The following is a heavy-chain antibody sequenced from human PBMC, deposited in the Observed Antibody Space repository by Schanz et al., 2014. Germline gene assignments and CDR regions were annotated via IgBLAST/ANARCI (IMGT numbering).Heavy chain of an antibody. D-gene: IGHD3-3*01. CDR1: GFTFSSYS. CDR2: ISSSSSTR. Sequence: EVQLVESGGGLVQPGGSLRLSCTASGFTFSSYSMNWVRQAPGKGLEWVSYISSSSSTRYYADSVKGRFTMSRDNAKNSVFLQMNSLRAEDTAVYYCGRDSFFAFDYWGQGTLVTVSS. CDR3: GRDSFFAFDY. J-gene: IGHJ4*02. V-gene: IGHV3-48*01.